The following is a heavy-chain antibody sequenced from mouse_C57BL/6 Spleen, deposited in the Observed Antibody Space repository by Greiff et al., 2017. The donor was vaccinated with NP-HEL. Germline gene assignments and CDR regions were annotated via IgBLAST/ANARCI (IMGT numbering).Heavy chain of an antibody. Sequence: QVQLKQSGPELVKPGASVKISCKASGYAFSSSWMNWVKQRPGKGLEWIGRIYPGDGDTNYNGKFKGKATLTADKSSSTAYMQLSSLTSEDSAVYFCASLSDYYGSSSWYWGQGTTLTVSS. D-gene: IGHD1-1*01. V-gene: IGHV1-82*01. CDR3: ASLSDYYGSSSWY. CDR2: IYPGDGDT. J-gene: IGHJ2*01. CDR1: GYAFSSSW.